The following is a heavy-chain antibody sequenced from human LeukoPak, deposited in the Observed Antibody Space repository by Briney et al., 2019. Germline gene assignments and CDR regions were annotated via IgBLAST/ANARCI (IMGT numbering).Heavy chain of an antibody. V-gene: IGHV3-74*01. J-gene: IGHJ4*02. CDR2: INSDESTT. Sequence: GGSLRLSCAASGFTFSNYWMHWVRQAPGKGLVWVSRINSDESTTTYADSVKGRFIISRDKAKNTLFLQMNSLRAEDTAVYYCARDGGFCTNGVCFFDYWGQGTLVTVSS. D-gene: IGHD2-8*01. CDR1: GFTFSNYW. CDR3: ARDGGFCTNGVCFFDY.